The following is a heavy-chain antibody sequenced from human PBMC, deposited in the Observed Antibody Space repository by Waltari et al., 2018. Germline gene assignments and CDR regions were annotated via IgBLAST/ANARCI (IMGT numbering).Heavy chain of an antibody. Sequence: QVQLQESGPGLVKPSETLSLTCAVSGYSISSGYYWGWIRQPPGKGLEWIGSIYHSGSTYYNPSLKSRVTISVDTSKNQFSLKLSSVTAADTAVYYCARGYGDYVNNWFDPWGQGTLVTVSS. CDR3: ARGYGDYVNNWFDP. J-gene: IGHJ5*02. CDR1: GYSISSGYY. V-gene: IGHV4-38-2*01. CDR2: IYHSGST. D-gene: IGHD4-17*01.